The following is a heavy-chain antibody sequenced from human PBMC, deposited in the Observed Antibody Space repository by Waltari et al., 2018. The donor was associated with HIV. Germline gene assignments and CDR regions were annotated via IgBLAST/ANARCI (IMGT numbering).Heavy chain of an antibody. CDR2: IYTSGTT. CDR1: GGSIRSGSYY. D-gene: IGHD3-10*01. J-gene: IGHJ6*02. V-gene: IGHV4-61*02. CDR3: ARALTMVRGVIPYYYYGMDV. Sequence: QVQLQESGPGLVKPSQTLSLTCTVSGGSIRSGSYYWSWIRQPAGKGLEWIGRIYTSGTTNYNPALKSRDTRSVDTSKNQFSLKLSSVTAADTAVYYCARALTMVRGVIPYYYYGMDVWGQGTTVTVSS.